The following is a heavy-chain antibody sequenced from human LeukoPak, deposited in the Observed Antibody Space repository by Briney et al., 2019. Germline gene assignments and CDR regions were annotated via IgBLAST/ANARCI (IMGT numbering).Heavy chain of an antibody. J-gene: IGHJ4*02. CDR3: VRGGDGDRRDFDY. CDR1: GYTFTAYY. D-gene: IGHD5-24*01. CDR2: INPNSGDP. V-gene: IGHV1-2*02. Sequence: ASVKVSCKASGYTFTAYYLHWVRQAPGQGLEWMGWINPNSGDPNYAQSFRGRDTMSRDTSISTAYMELSSLRSDDKAVYYCVRGGDGDRRDFDYWGQGTLVTVSS.